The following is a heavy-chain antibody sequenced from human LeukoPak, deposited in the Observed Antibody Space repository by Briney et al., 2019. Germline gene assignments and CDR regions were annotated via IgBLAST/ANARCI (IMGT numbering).Heavy chain of an antibody. CDR1: GFTFSDYH. J-gene: IGHJ4*02. CDR3: ARDYPSYGSHTPHFFDY. CDR2: ISTSGGTI. D-gene: IGHD1-26*01. V-gene: IGHV3-11*01. Sequence: GGSLRLSCAASGFTFSDYHMNWILQAPGKGLEWLSYISTSGGTIYYADSVKGRFTISRDNAKNSLYLQMNSLRAEDTAVYYCARDYPSYGSHTPHFFDYWGQGTLVTVSS.